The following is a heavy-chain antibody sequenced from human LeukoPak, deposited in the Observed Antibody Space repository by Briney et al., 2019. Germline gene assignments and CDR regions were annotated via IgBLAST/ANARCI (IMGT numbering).Heavy chain of an antibody. CDR1: GGSISSYY. J-gene: IGHJ3*02. V-gene: IGHV4-59*08. Sequence: SETLSLTCTVSGGSISSYYWSWIRQPPGKGLEWIGYIYYSGSTNYNPSLKSRATISVDTSKNQFSLKLSSVTAADTAVYYCARLGPDAFDIWGQGTMVTVSS. CDR3: ARLGPDAFDI. CDR2: IYYSGST.